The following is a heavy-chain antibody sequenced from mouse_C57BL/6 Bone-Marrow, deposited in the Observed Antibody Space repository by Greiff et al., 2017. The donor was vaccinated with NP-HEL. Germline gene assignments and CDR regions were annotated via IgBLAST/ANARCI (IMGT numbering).Heavy chain of an antibody. V-gene: IGHV5-4*01. D-gene: IGHD1-1*01. Sequence: EVMLVESGGGLVKPGGSLKLSCAASGFTFSSYAMSWVRQTPEKRLEWVATISDGGSYTYYPDNVKGRFTISRDNAKNNLYLQMSHLKSEDTAMYYCARDRGSPFAYWGQGTLVTVSA. CDR1: GFTFSSYA. J-gene: IGHJ3*01. CDR3: ARDRGSPFAY. CDR2: ISDGGSYT.